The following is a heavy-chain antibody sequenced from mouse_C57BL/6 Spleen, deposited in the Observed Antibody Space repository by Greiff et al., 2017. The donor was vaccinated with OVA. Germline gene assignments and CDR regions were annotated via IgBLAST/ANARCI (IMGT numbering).Heavy chain of an antibody. CDR3: ARQGITTVEGFAY. Sequence: VQLVESGGDLVKPGGSLKLSCAASGFTFSSYGMSWVRQTPDKRLEWVATISSGGSYTYYPDSVKGRFTISRDNAKNTLYLQMSSLKSEDTAMYYCARQGITTVEGFAYWGQGTLVTVSA. V-gene: IGHV5-6*01. CDR1: GFTFSSYG. D-gene: IGHD1-1*01. J-gene: IGHJ3*01. CDR2: ISSGGSYT.